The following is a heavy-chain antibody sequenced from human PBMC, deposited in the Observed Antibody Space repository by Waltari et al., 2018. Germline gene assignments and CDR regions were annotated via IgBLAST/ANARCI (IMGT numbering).Heavy chain of an antibody. CDR2: IYYSGST. Sequence: QLQLQESGPGLVKPSETLSLTCTVSGGSISSSSYYWGWIRQPPGKGLEWIGSIYYSGSTYYNPSLKSRVTISVDTSKNQFSLKLSSVTAADTAAYYCARGSRSFYNDNYYYYGMDVWGQGTTVTVSS. J-gene: IGHJ6*02. D-gene: IGHD3-10*01. CDR1: GGSISSSSYY. CDR3: ARGSRSFYNDNYYYYGMDV. V-gene: IGHV4-39*07.